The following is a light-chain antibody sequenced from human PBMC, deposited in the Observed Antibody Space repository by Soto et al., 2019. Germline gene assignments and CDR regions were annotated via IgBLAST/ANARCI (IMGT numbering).Light chain of an antibody. CDR2: EVR. J-gene: IGLJ1*01. V-gene: IGLV2-14*01. Sequence: QSALTQPASVSGSPGQSITISCTGTTSDVGGYDYVSWYQQHPGKAPNLLIFEVRNRPSGVSSRFSGSRSANSASLPISGLQAEDEADYYCSSFTTSSTYVFGTGTKVTVL. CDR1: TSDVGGYDY. CDR3: SSFTTSSTYV.